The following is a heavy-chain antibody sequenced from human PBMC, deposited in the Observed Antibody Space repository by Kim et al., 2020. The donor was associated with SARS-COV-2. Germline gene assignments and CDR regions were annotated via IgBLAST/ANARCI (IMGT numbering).Heavy chain of an antibody. J-gene: IGHJ3*02. Sequence: GGSLRLSCAASGFTVSSNYVSWVRQAPGRGLEWVSVIYTSGDTIYAASAKGGFTIIRDHNKNTSFLQQNSLRAEDKATYYCARLFAVLRLVYDAFDIWG. CDR3: ARLFAVLRLVYDAFDI. D-gene: IGHD3-3*01. V-gene: IGHV3-66*01. CDR2: IYTSGDT. CDR1: GFTVSSNY.